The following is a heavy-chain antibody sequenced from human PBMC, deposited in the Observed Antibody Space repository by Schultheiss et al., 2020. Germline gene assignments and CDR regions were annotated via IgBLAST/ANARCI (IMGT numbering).Heavy chain of an antibody. D-gene: IGHD1-26*01. CDR1: GFTFSDYY. V-gene: IGHV3-7*01. CDR2: IKHDGSEK. Sequence: GGSLRLSCAASGFTFSDYYMSWIRQAPGKGLEWVANIKHDGSEKYYVDSVKGRFTISRDNSKNTLYLQMNSVRAEDTAVYYCAVGPWELLDYWGQGTLVTVS. J-gene: IGHJ4*02. CDR3: AVGPWELLDY.